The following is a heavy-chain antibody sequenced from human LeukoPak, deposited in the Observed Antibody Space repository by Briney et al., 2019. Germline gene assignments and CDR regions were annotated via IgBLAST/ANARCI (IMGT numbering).Heavy chain of an antibody. CDR1: GFTFSSYA. Sequence: PGGSLRLSCAASGFTFSSYAMSWVRQAPGKGLEWVSAISGSGGSTYYADSVKGRFTISRDNSKNTLYLQMNSLRAEDTAVYYCAKDLDVVVPAAMVGWFDPWGQGTLVTVSS. CDR3: AKDLDVVVPAAMVGWFDP. J-gene: IGHJ5*02. D-gene: IGHD2-2*01. CDR2: ISGSGGST. V-gene: IGHV3-23*01.